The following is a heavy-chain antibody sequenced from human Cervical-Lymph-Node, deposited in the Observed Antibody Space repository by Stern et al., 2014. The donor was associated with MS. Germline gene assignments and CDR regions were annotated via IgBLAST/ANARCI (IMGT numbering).Heavy chain of an antibody. CDR2: FTWDGGNM. Sequence: EVHLVESGGGLVQPGRSLRLSCAASGFTFDDYAMHWVRQAPGKGLEWVSGFTWDGGNMDYADSVKGRFPVARDNANNFLYLQMNSLRTEDTALYYCAKDILSGSGFDCWGQGTLVTVSS. D-gene: IGHD2-21*01. CDR1: GFTFDDYA. J-gene: IGHJ4*02. V-gene: IGHV3-9*01. CDR3: AKDILSGSGFDC.